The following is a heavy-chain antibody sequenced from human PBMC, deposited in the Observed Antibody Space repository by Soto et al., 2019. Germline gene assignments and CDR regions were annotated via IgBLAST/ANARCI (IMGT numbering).Heavy chain of an antibody. CDR2: ISAYNGNT. D-gene: IGHD3-9*01. CDR3: ARDRKYYDILTGNSVIDY. V-gene: IGHV1-18*01. CDR1: GYTFTSYG. J-gene: IGHJ4*02. Sequence: ASVKVSCKASGYTFTSYGISWVRQAPGQGLEWMGWISAYNGNTNYAQKLQGRVTMTTDTSTSTAYMELRSLRSDDTAVYYCARDRKYYDILTGNSVIDYWGQGTLVTVSS.